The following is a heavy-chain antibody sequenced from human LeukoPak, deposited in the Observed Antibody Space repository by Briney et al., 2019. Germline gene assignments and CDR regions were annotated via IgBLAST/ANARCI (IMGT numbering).Heavy chain of an antibody. CDR2: IYSGGST. CDR1: GLTVSSNY. V-gene: IGHV3-53*01. Sequence: GGSLRLSCAASGLTVSSNYMSWVRQAPGKGLEWVSVIYSGGSTYYADSVKGRFTISRDNSKNTLYLQMNSLRAEDTAVYYCARSSGWYWDYFDYWGQGTLVTVSS. CDR3: ARSSGWYWDYFDY. D-gene: IGHD6-19*01. J-gene: IGHJ4*02.